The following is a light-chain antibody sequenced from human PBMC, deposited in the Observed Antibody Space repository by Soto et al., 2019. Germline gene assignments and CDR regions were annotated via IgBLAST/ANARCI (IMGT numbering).Light chain of an antibody. Sequence: QSALTQPRSVSGSPGHSVTMSCTGTSSDVGVYSYVSWYQQHPGKAPKLMISDVSKRPSGVPDRFSGSKFGNTAYLTISGLQAEDEADYYCCSYAGDSPYVFGSGTKVTV. CDR3: CSYAGDSPYV. CDR2: DVS. CDR1: SSDVGVYSY. V-gene: IGLV2-11*01. J-gene: IGLJ1*01.